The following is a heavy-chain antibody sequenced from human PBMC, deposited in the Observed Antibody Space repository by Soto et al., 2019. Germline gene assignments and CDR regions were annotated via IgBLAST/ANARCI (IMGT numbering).Heavy chain of an antibody. J-gene: IGHJ4*02. CDR2: ISSTTNYI. Sequence: GGSLRLSCAASGFTFTRYSMNWVRQAPWKGLEWVSSISSTTNYIYYADSMKGRFTVSRGNAKNSVYLEMNSLSAEDTAVYYCARESEDLTSNFDYWGQGTLVTVSS. CDR1: GFTFTRYS. CDR3: ARESEDLTSNFDY. V-gene: IGHV3-21*01.